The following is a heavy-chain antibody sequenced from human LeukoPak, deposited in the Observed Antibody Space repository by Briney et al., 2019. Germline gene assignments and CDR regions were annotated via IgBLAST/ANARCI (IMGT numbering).Heavy chain of an antibody. Sequence: SETLSLTCTVSGGPISSYYWSWIRQPPGKGLEWIGYIYYSGSTNYNPSLKSRVTISVDTSKNQFSLKLSSVTAADTAVYYCARRSDFWSGYSYYFDYWGQGTLVTVSS. CDR1: GGPISSYY. J-gene: IGHJ4*02. V-gene: IGHV4-59*08. CDR3: ARRSDFWSGYSYYFDY. D-gene: IGHD3-3*01. CDR2: IYYSGST.